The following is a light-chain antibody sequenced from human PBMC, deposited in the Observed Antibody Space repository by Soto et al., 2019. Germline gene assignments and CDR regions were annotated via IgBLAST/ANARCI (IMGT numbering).Light chain of an antibody. CDR1: QGINSY. CDR2: AAS. V-gene: IGKV1-9*01. Sequence: DIQLTQSPSVLSASVGDRVTITCRASQGINSYLAWYQQKPGKVPKLLIYAASTLHSGVPSRFSGSGSGTEFTLTISSLEPEDFATYYCQQFNSYPWTFGQGTKVEIK. J-gene: IGKJ1*01. CDR3: QQFNSYPWT.